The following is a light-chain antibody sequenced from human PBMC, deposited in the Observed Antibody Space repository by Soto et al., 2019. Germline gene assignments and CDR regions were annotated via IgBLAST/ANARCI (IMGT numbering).Light chain of an antibody. Sequence: IQMTQSPSSLSASVGDRVTVTCRASQNINIYLNWYQQKPGKAPTLLIYGASSLQSGVPSRFSGGGSRTDFTITSSSLQAEDFATYYCQQSYKSPYTFGQGTRLEI. CDR1: QNINIY. CDR3: QQSYKSPYT. V-gene: IGKV1-39*01. J-gene: IGKJ2*01. CDR2: GAS.